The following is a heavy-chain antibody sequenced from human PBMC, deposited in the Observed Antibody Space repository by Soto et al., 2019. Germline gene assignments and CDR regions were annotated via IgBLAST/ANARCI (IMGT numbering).Heavy chain of an antibody. Sequence: EVQLVESGGGLVKPGGSLRLSCAASGFTFSNAWMNWVRQAPGKGLEWVGRIKSKTDGGTTDYAAPVKGRFTISRDDSKNTLYLQMNSLKTEDTAVYYCTTWGGIAAAGTLGFVLHTIWGQGTLVTVSS. CDR3: TTWGGIAAAGTLGFVLHTI. CDR1: GFTFSNAW. D-gene: IGHD6-13*01. V-gene: IGHV3-15*07. CDR2: IKSKTDGGTT. J-gene: IGHJ4*02.